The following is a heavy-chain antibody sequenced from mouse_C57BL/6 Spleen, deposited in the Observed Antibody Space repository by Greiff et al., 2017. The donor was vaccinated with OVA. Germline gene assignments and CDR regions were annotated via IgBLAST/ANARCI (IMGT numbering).Heavy chain of an antibody. CDR1: GYTFTSYW. CDR2: INPSNGGT. Sequence: QVQLQQPGTELVKPGASVKLSCKASGYTFTSYWMHWVKPRPGQGLEWIGNINPSNGGTNYNEKFKSKATLTVDKSSSTAYMQLSSLTSEDSAVYYCARSFYYGNYEEDAMDYWGQGTSVTVSS. V-gene: IGHV1-53*01. D-gene: IGHD2-1*01. CDR3: ARSFYYGNYEEDAMDY. J-gene: IGHJ4*01.